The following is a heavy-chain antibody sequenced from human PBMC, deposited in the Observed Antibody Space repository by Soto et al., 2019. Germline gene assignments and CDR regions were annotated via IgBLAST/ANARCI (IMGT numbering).Heavy chain of an antibody. CDR1: GDSISSFY. Sequence: SETLSLTCTVSGDSISSFYWTWIRRPPGKGLEWVGYIFSSGSTNYNPSLKSRVTISVDTSKNQFSLKLTSVTAADTAVYYCARFYGNHDAFDIWAKGQWSPSPQ. D-gene: IGHD4-17*01. J-gene: IGHJ3*02. CDR3: ARFYGNHDAFDI. V-gene: IGHV4-59*01. CDR2: IFSSGST.